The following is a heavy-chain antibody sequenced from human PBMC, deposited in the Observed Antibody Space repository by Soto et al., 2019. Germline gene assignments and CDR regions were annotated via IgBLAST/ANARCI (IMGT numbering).Heavy chain of an antibody. CDR2: INPSDGRT. CDR3: ARSGATWFLVY. V-gene: IGHV1-46*01. CDR1: GYPFTSYY. J-gene: IGHJ4*02. D-gene: IGHD1-26*01. Sequence: QVQLVQSGAEMRNPGASVTVSCEASGYPFTSYYVHWVRQAPGQGLEWMGIINPSDGRTIYSQKFQGRVTLTRDTSTSTVYMEVHSLRSEDTAVYYCARSGATWFLVYWGQGTLVSVSS.